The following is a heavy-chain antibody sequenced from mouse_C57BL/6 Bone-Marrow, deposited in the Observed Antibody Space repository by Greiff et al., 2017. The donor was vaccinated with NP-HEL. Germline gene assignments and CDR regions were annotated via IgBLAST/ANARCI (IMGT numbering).Heavy chain of an antibody. CDR2: IHPNSGST. V-gene: IGHV1-64*01. D-gene: IGHD1-1*01. CDR1: GYTFTSYW. Sequence: QVQLQQSGAELVKPGASVKLSCKASGYTFTSYWMHWVKQRPGQGLEWIGMIHPNSGSTNYNEKFKSKATLTVDKSSSTAYMQLSSLTSEDSAVYYCARPYYYGSSYVFAYWGQGTLVTVSA. J-gene: IGHJ3*01. CDR3: ARPYYYGSSYVFAY.